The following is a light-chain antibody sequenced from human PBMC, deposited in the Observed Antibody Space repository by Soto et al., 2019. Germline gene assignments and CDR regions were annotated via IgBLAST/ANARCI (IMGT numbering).Light chain of an antibody. CDR1: QSLLLGDGKTY. CDR2: EVS. CDR3: MQSIQLPAGT. Sequence: DIVMTQTPLSLSVTPGQPASISCKSSQSLLLGDGKTYLYWYLQKSGQPPQLLIYEVSNRFSGVPDRFSGSGAATEYTPKISRLEDEEVGVFYCMQSIQLPAGTFGQGTRLEI. V-gene: IGKV2D-29*01. J-gene: IGKJ5*01.